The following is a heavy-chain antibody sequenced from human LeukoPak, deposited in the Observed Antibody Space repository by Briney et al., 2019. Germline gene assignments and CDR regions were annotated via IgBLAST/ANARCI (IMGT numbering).Heavy chain of an antibody. CDR2: IYSGGIT. CDR3: ASYNPYY. J-gene: IGHJ4*02. V-gene: IGHV3-53*01. D-gene: IGHD1-1*01. Sequence: GGSLRLSCAASGFTVSSNYMTWVRQAPGKGLEWVSVIYSGGITYYADSVKGRFTISRDNSKNTVYLQMNSLRAEDTAVYYCASYNPYYRGQGTLVTVSS. CDR1: GFTVSSNY.